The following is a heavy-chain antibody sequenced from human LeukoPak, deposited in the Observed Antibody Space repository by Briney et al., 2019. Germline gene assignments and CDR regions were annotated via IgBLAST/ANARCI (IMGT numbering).Heavy chain of an antibody. V-gene: IGHV1-2*02. J-gene: IGHJ3*01. Sequence: ASVKVSCKASGYTFTDYYMHWGRQAPGQGLDWVGWINPTSGATNYAQKFQGRVTMTRDTSNNTSYMGLSRLRSDDTAVYYCAREFRTTTWSFDAFDLWGQGTMVTVSS. D-gene: IGHD1/OR15-1a*01. CDR1: GYTFTDYY. CDR3: AREFRTTTWSFDAFDL. CDR2: INPTSGAT.